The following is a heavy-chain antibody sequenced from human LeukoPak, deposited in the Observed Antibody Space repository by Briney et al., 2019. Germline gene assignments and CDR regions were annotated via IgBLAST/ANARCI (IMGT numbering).Heavy chain of an antibody. J-gene: IGHJ4*02. CDR1: GGSVSSYY. V-gene: IGHV4-59*02. CDR3: ARYYDSSGYNDY. Sequence: PSETLSLTCTVSGGSVSSYYWSWIRQPPGKGLEWIGYIYYSGSTNYNPFLKSRVTISVDTSKNQFSLKLSSVTAADTAVYYCARYYDSSGYNDYWGQGTLVTVSS. CDR2: IYYSGST. D-gene: IGHD3-22*01.